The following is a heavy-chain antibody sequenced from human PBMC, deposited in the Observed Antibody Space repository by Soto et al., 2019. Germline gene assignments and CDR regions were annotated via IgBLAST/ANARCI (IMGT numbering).Heavy chain of an antibody. J-gene: IGHJ6*02. CDR3: ARGPSPLSFYGDYGYYYYYGMDV. CDR1: GGSISSGGYY. V-gene: IGHV4-31*03. D-gene: IGHD4-17*01. CDR2: IYYSGST. Sequence: SETLSLTCTVSGGSISSGGYYWSWIRQHPGKGLEWIGYIYYSGSTYYNPSLKSRVTISVDTSKNQFSLKLSSVTAADTAVYYCARGPSPLSFYGDYGYYYYYGMDVLGQGTTVTVSS.